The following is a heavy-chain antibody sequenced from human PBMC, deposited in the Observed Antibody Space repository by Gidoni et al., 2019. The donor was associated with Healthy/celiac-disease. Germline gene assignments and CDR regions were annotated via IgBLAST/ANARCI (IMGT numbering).Heavy chain of an antibody. J-gene: IGHJ3*02. Sequence: EVQLLESGAGLVQPGGSLRLSCPASGFTFTSHAMSWVRQAPRKGLEWGSAISGSGGSTYYADSVKGRFTISRDNSKNTLYLQMNSLRAEDTAVYYCAKDSGTIFGVGDAFDIWGQGTMVTVSS. D-gene: IGHD3-3*01. CDR3: AKDSGTIFGVGDAFDI. V-gene: IGHV3-23*01. CDR1: GFTFTSHA. CDR2: ISGSGGST.